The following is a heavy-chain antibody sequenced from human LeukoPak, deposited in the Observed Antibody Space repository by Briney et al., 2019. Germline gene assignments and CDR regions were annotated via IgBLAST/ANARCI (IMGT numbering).Heavy chain of an antibody. D-gene: IGHD4-17*01. J-gene: IGHJ4*02. V-gene: IGHV3-23*01. Sequence: GGSLRLSCAASGLTFSSYAMSWVRQAPGKGLEWVSTISDSGGGTYYGDSVRGRFTISRDNYKNTLYLQMNSLRAEDTAVYYCAKGDYVGWYYFDYWGQGTLVTVSS. CDR2: ISDSGGGT. CDR3: AKGDYVGWYYFDY. CDR1: GLTFSSYA.